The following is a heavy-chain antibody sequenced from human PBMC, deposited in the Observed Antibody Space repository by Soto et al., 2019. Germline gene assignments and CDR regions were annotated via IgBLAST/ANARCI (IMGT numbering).Heavy chain of an antibody. CDR2: IYSTGTT. Sequence: EVQLVESGGGLIQPGGSLKLSCAASGFTVGNDYMSWVRQAPGKGLEWVSLIYSTGTTKYADSVKGRFTVSRDNAKNTLYLQMNSLTAEDTAVYYCAKDRRGSGSHYNSFGYWGQGTLVTVSS. J-gene: IGHJ4*02. V-gene: IGHV3-53*01. D-gene: IGHD3-10*01. CDR1: GFTVGNDY. CDR3: AKDRRGSGSHYNSFGY.